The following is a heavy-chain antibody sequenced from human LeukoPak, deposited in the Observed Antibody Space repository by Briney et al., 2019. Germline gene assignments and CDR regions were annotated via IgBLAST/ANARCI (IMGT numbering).Heavy chain of an antibody. D-gene: IGHD3-10*01. V-gene: IGHV3-7*05. CDR1: GSTFSSYW. Sequence: QPGGSLRLSCAASGSTFSSYWMSWVRQAPEKGLGWVANIKQDGSEKYYVDSVKGRFTISRDNAKNSLYLQMNSLRAEDTAVYYCARDSRGEVYNYWGHGTLVTVSS. CDR2: IKQDGSEK. CDR3: ARDSRGEVYNY. J-gene: IGHJ4*01.